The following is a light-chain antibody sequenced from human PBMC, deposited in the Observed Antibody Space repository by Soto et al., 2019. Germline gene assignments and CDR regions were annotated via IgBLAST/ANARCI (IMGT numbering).Light chain of an antibody. CDR2: GAS. CDR1: QNVATN. Sequence: IVMTQSPVTLSMSPGDRATLSCRASQNVATNVAWYQQKPGQAPRLLTYGASIRATGVPARFSGSGSGTEFTLTIDSLQSEDFAVFYCHQATSGLRTFGRGTRVE. V-gene: IGKV3-15*01. CDR3: HQATSGLRT. J-gene: IGKJ1*01.